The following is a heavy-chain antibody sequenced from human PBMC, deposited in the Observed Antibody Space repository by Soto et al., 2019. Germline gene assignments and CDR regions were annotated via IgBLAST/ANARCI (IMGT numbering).Heavy chain of an antibody. CDR1: GGTFSSYA. Sequence: ASVNVSFKASGGTFSSYAISWVRQAPGQGLELMGGIIPIFGTANYEQKFQGRVTITADESTRTAYRELSSLRSEDTAVYYCAIVWGYCSGGSCYQAEYFQHWGHGTLVTVSS. V-gene: IGHV1-69*01. J-gene: IGHJ1*01. CDR3: AIVWGYCSGGSCYQAEYFQH. D-gene: IGHD2-15*01. CDR2: IIPIFGTA.